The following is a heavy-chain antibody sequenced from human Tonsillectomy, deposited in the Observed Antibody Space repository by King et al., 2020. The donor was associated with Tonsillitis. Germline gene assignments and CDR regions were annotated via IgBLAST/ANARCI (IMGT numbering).Heavy chain of an antibody. CDR3: TTDPSPLRGSGYFFDF. D-gene: IGHD2-21*01. CDR1: GFTFDTAW. V-gene: IGHV3-15*01. J-gene: IGHJ4*02. CDR2: IKSKTDAGTT. Sequence: VQLVASGGGLVKPGGSLRLSCATSGFTFDTAWMGWVRQAPGKGLEWLGRIKSKTDAGTTDYAAPVKGRFTISRDDSKHTLYLQMNTLQTDDTAVYFCTTDPSPLRGSGYFFDFWGQGTLVTVSS.